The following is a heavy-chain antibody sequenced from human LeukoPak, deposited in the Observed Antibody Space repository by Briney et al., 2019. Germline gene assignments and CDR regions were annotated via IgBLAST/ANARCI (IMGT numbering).Heavy chain of an antibody. CDR1: GFIFSNYG. CDR3: ARGEMATAPFDY. CDR2: IYSGGST. V-gene: IGHV3-53*01. D-gene: IGHD5-24*01. J-gene: IGHJ4*02. Sequence: QAGGSLRLSCAASGFIFSNYGMNWVRQAPGKGLEWVSVIYSGGSTYYADSVKGRFTISRDNSKNTLYLQMNSLRAEDTAVYYCARGEMATAPFDYWGQGTLVTVSS.